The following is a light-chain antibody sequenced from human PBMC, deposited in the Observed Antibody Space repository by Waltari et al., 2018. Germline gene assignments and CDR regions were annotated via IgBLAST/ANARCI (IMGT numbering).Light chain of an antibody. V-gene: IGKV3-11*01. CDR1: LTVGTY. J-gene: IGKJ2*01. CDR2: DAS. CDR3: QQRSSWPYT. Sequence: EIVLTQSPATLSLSPGERATLCCRASLTVGTYLAWYPQKPGQPPRLLFFDASSRSTGIPAKFRGSGSGTDFTLTVSNLEPEDFAVYFCQQRSSWPYTFGQGTRLEI.